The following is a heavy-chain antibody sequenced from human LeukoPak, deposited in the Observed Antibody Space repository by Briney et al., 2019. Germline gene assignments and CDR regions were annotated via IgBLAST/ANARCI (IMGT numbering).Heavy chain of an antibody. D-gene: IGHD3-22*01. CDR2: ISSRSSYI. Sequence: GGSLRLSCAASGFTFSSYSMNWVRQAPGKGLEWVSSISSRSSYIYYADSVKGRFTISRDNAKNSLYLQMNSLRAEDTAVYYCAPRASSVDYWGQGTLVTVSS. CDR3: APRASSVDY. CDR1: GFTFSSYS. V-gene: IGHV3-21*01. J-gene: IGHJ4*02.